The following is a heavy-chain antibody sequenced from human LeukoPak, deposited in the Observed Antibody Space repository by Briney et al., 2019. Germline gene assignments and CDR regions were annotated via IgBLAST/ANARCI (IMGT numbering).Heavy chain of an antibody. D-gene: IGHD6-6*01. CDR2: IYSGGST. Sequence: GGSLRLSCAASGFTVSSNYMTWVRQAPGKGLEWVAVIYSGGSTYYADSVKGRFIISRDNSKNTLYLQMNSLRAEDTATYYRASSVGDSRSSNWFDPWGQGTLVTVSS. V-gene: IGHV3-66*01. J-gene: IGHJ5*02. CDR3: ASSVGDSRSSNWFDP. CDR1: GFTVSSNY.